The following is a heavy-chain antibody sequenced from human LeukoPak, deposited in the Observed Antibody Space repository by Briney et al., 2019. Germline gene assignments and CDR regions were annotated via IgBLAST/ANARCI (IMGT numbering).Heavy chain of an antibody. CDR3: ARVNTDRRSSIVVVVAAIVGTWDV. Sequence: PGGSLRLSCAASGFTFSSYGMHWVRQAPGKGLEWVAFIRYNGSNEYYADSVKGRFTISRDNAKNSLYLQLNSLRAEDTAVYYCARVNTDRRSSIVVVVAAIVGTWDVWGKGTTVTISS. D-gene: IGHD2-15*01. V-gene: IGHV3-30*02. CDR1: GFTFSSYG. J-gene: IGHJ6*04. CDR2: IRYNGSNE.